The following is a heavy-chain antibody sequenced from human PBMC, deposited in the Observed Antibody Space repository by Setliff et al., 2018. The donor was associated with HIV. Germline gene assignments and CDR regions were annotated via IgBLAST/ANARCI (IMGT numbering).Heavy chain of an antibody. D-gene: IGHD6-19*01. J-gene: IGHJ3*02. V-gene: IGHV3-7*01. CDR3: ARGGTNGWSI. CDR2: IKYDGSEI. CDR1: GFTFSTYW. Sequence: PGGSLRLSCLASGFTFSTYWMTWVRQTPGKELESVANIKYDGSEIYYADSVKGRFTISRDNAKNSLYLQMNSLRAEDTAVYYCARGGTNGWSIWGQGTMVTVSS.